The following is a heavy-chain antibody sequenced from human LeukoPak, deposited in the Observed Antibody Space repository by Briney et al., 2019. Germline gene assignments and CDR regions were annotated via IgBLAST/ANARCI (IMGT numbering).Heavy chain of an antibody. CDR2: IYYSGST. J-gene: IGHJ4*02. CDR1: GGSISSGDYY. D-gene: IGHD5-12*01. Sequence: SETLSLTCTVSGGSISSGDYYWSWIRQPPGKGLEWIGYIYYSGSTYYNPSLKSRVTISVDTSKNQFSLKLSSVTAADTAVYYCARVVATIWDRAYYFDYWGQGTLVTVSS. CDR3: ARVVATIWDRAYYFDY. V-gene: IGHV4-30-4*08.